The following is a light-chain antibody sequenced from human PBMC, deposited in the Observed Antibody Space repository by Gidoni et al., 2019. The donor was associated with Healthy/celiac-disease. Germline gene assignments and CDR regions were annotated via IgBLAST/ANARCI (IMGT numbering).Light chain of an antibody. CDR2: AAS. CDR1: QSISSY. J-gene: IGKJ3*01. V-gene: IGKV1-39*01. CDR3: QQSYSTPFT. Sequence: DIQMTQSPSSLSASVGDRVTITCRVSQSISSYLNWYQQKPGKAPKPLVYAASSWQSGVPSRFSGSGSGTEFTLTISSLQPEDFATYYCQQSYSTPFTFXPXTKVDIK.